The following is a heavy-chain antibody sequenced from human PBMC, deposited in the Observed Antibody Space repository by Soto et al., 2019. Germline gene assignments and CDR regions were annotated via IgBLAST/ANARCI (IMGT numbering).Heavy chain of an antibody. CDR1: GFTFSSYS. CDR3: ARSPTVTTGGTYYYGMDV. CDR2: ISSSSSTI. J-gene: IGHJ6*02. D-gene: IGHD4-4*01. Sequence: GGSLRLSCAASGFTFSSYSMNWVRQAPGKGLEWVSYISSSSSTIYYADSVKGHVTISADKSISTAYLQWSSLKASDTAMYYCARSPTVTTGGTYYYGMDVWGQGTTVTVSS. V-gene: IGHV3-48*01.